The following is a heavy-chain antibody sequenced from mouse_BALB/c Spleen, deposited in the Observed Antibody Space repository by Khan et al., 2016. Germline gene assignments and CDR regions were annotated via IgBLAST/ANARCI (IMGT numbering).Heavy chain of an antibody. V-gene: IGHV14-3*02. CDR1: GFNIKDTY. Sequence: EVQLQESGAELVKPGASVKLSCTASGFNIKDTYMHWVKQRPEQGLEWIGRIDPANGNTKYDPKFQDKATVTSETSSNTAHLQLSSLTSEDTAVYYCARGGYGWFAYWGQGTLVTVSA. CDR2: IDPANGNT. CDR3: ARGGYGWFAY. J-gene: IGHJ3*01. D-gene: IGHD2-14*01.